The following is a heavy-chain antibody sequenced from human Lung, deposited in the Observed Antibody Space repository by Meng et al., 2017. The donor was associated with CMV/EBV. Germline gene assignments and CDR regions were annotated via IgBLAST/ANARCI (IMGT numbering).Heavy chain of an antibody. CDR1: GASMSSSDW. CDR2: IYHSGT. V-gene: IGHV4-4*02. CDR3: AKEGRFLEGLFFVS. J-gene: IGHJ4*02. D-gene: IGHD3-3*01. Sequence: QVQLQESGPGLVKPSGTLSLTCVVSGASMSSSDWWSWVRQPPGKGLEWIGEIYHSGTNYNPSLKSRVTMSIDKSKKQFSLKLNSVTAADTAVYYCAKEGRFLEGLFFVSWGQGILVTVSS.